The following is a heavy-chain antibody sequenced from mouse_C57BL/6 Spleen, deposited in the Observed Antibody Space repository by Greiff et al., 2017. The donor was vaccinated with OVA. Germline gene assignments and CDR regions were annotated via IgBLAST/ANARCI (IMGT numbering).Heavy chain of an antibody. CDR1: GYTFTSYG. Sequence: VQLQESGAELARPGASVKLSCKASGYTFTSYGISWVKQRTGQGLEWIGEIYPRSGNTYYNEKFKGKATLTADKSSSTAYMELRSLTSEDSAVYFCARRGYGTEYWYFDVWGTGTTVPSPQ. CDR2: IYPRSGNT. V-gene: IGHV1-81*01. D-gene: IGHD1-1*01. CDR3: ARRGYGTEYWYFDV. J-gene: IGHJ1*03.